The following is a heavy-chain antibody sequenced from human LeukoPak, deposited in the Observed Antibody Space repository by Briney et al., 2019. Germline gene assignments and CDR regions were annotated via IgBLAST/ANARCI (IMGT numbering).Heavy chain of an antibody. CDR3: ARTSTRVKYFQH. D-gene: IGHD2-2*01. V-gene: IGHV4-34*01. Sequence: SETLSLTCAVYGGSFSGYYWSWIRQPPGKGLEWIGEINHSGSTNYNPSLKSRVTISVGTSKNQFSLKLSSVTAADTAVYYCARTSTRVKYFQHWGQGTLVTVSS. J-gene: IGHJ1*01. CDR1: GGSFSGYY. CDR2: INHSGST.